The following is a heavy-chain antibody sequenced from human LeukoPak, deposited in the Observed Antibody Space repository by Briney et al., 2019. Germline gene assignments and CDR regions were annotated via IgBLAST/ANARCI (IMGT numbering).Heavy chain of an antibody. CDR3: ARGRSTGYHYYFEY. CDR1: GYTFTSYD. Sequence: ASVKVSCKASGYTFTSYDINWVRQATGQGLEWMGWMNPNSGSTGYAQKFQGRVTITRNTSISTAYMELSGLRSEDTAVYYCARGRSTGYHYYFEYWGQGTLFTVSS. J-gene: IGHJ4*02. D-gene: IGHD5-12*01. CDR2: MNPNSGST. V-gene: IGHV1-8*03.